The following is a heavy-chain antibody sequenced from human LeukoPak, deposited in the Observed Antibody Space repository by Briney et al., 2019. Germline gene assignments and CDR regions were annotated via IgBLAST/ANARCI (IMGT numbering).Heavy chain of an antibody. V-gene: IGHV1-69*05. J-gene: IGHJ4*02. CDR2: IIPIFGTS. Sequence: GASVKVSCKASGGTFSSYAISWVRQAPGQGLEWMGRIIPIFGTSNNAQKFQGRVTITTHESTSTAYFELSSLRAEATAVDYCARVGLYSSGYLYWGKGTLVTVSS. D-gene: IGHD3-22*01. CDR1: GGTFSSYA. CDR3: ARVGLYSSGYLY.